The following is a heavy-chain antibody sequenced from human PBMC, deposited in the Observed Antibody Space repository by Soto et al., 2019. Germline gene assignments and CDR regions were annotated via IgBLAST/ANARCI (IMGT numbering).Heavy chain of an antibody. CDR1: GGSFSGYY. CDR2: INHSGST. CDR3: ASRRGGYYYYYGMDV. J-gene: IGHJ6*02. V-gene: IGHV4-34*01. D-gene: IGHD1-26*01. Sequence: QVQLQQWGAGLLKPSETLSLTCAVYGGSFSGYYWSWIRQPPGKGLEWIGEINHSGSTNYNPSLKSRVTISVDTSKNQFSPKLSSVTAADTAVYYCASRRGGYYYYYGMDVWGQGTTVTVSS.